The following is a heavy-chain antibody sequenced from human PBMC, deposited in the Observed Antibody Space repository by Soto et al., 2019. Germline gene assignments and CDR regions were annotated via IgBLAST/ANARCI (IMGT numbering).Heavy chain of an antibody. Sequence: SETLPLTCTVSGGTLSSSYWSWIRQPPGKGLECIGQIYHSGSTNSAPSLKSRGTISVDRSKNQFSLSLSSVTADDTAVYSCAAPCSGSYVFNYYYYGMGVWGQGTTVTVSS. CDR2: IYHSGST. CDR3: AAPCSGSYVFNYYYYGMGV. D-gene: IGHD6-19*01. V-gene: IGHV4-59*01. CDR1: GGTLSSSY. J-gene: IGHJ6*02.